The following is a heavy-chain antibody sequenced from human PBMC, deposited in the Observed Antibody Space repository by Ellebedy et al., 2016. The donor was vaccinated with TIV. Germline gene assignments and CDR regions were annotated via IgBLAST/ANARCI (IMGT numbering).Heavy chain of an antibody. CDR2: IDPSDSYT. CDR1: GYSFTSYW. CDR3: ARDGYKIAAAGTRWFDP. V-gene: IGHV5-10-1*01. J-gene: IGHJ5*02. D-gene: IGHD6-13*01. Sequence: GESLKISCKGSGYSFTSYWIGWVRQVPGKGLEWMGRIDPSDSYTNYSPSFQGHVTISADKSISTAHLQWSSLKASDTAMYYCARDGYKIAAAGTRWFDPWGQGTLVTVSS.